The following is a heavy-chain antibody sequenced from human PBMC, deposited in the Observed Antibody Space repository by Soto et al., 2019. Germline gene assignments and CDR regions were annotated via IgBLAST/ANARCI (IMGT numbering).Heavy chain of an antibody. CDR1: GYSFTSYW. V-gene: IGHV5-51*01. D-gene: IGHD3-3*01. J-gene: IGHJ5*02. Sequence: PGESLKISCKGSGYSFTSYWIGWVRQMPGKGLEWMGIIYPGDSDTRYSPSFQGQVTISADKSISTAYLQWSSLKASDTAMYYCARQSTIFGVMYNGFDPWGQGILVTVS. CDR2: IYPGDSDT. CDR3: ARQSTIFGVMYNGFDP.